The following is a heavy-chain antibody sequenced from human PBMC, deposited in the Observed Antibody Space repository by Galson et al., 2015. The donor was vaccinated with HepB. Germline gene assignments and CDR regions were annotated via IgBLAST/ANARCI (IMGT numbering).Heavy chain of an antibody. CDR3: AREEIAGMVRGYGMDV. Sequence: SLRLSCAASGFTFSRSWMHWVRQGPGKGLVWVSRINSAGSSTIYADSVKGRFAISRDNAKNTLYLQMNSLRAEDTAIYYCAREEIAGMVRGYGMDVWGQGTTVTVS. D-gene: IGHD3-10*01. CDR1: GFTFSRSW. V-gene: IGHV3-74*01. J-gene: IGHJ6*02. CDR2: INSAGSST.